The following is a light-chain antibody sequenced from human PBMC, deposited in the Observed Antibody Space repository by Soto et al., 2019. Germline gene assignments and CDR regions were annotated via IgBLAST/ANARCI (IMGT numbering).Light chain of an antibody. V-gene: IGLV2-14*01. J-gene: IGLJ2*01. CDR2: EVN. Sequence: QSALTQPASVSGSPGQSITISCTGTSSDVGGYNYVSWYQQHPGKAPKLMIYEVNNRPSGVSNRFSGSKSGNTASLTISGLQAEDEADYYCTSYTSRDTRVFGGGTKLTVL. CDR1: SSDVGGYNY. CDR3: TSYTSRDTRV.